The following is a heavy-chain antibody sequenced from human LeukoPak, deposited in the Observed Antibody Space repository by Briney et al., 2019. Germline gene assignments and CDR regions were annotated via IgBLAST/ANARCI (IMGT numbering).Heavy chain of an antibody. CDR3: ARSYYDSSATIFGVVTTYYYYYMDV. D-gene: IGHD3-3*01. Sequence: SESLSLTCTVVGGSINSRIYYWGWIRQPPGKGVEWIGSIYYSGSTYYNPYLNSRLTISVDTSKNQSSLKLSPVTAADTAVYYCARSYYDSSATIFGVVTTYYYYYMDVWGKGTTVTVSS. CDR2: IYYSGST. CDR1: GGSINSRIYY. J-gene: IGHJ6*03. V-gene: IGHV4-39*07.